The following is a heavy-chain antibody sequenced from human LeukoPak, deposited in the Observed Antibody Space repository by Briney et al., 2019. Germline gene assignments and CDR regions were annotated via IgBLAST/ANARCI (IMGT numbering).Heavy chain of an antibody. CDR3: ARGDTCGGDCYWYYYYGMDV. V-gene: IGHV1-8*01. J-gene: IGHJ6*02. D-gene: IGHD2-21*02. Sequence: GASVKVSCKASGYTFTSYDINWVRQATGQGLEWMGWMNPNSGTTGYAQKFQGRVTMTRNTSINTAYMELSSLRSEDTAVYYCARGDTCGGDCYWYYYYGMDVWGQGTTVTVSS. CDR2: MNPNSGTT. CDR1: GYTFTSYD.